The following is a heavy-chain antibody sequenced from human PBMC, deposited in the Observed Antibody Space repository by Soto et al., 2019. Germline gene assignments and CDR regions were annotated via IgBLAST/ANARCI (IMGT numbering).Heavy chain of an antibody. Sequence: GASVKVSCKASGYTFTSYGISWVRQAPGQGLDWMGWISAYNGNTKYAQELQGRVTMTTDTSTSTAYMELSSVTAADTAVYYCARDAARDYYYYYGMDVWGQGTTVTVSS. V-gene: IGHV1-18*04. D-gene: IGHD6-25*01. CDR1: GYTFTSYG. J-gene: IGHJ6*02. CDR3: ARDAARDYYYYYGMDV. CDR2: ISAYNGNT.